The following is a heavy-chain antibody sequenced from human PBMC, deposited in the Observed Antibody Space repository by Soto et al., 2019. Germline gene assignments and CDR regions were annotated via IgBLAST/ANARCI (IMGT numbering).Heavy chain of an antibody. CDR1: GLSVSSNY. CDR2: IDSGGIT. D-gene: IGHD3-16*01. Sequence: EVQLVESGGGLIQPGGSLRLSCAASGLSVSSNYMTWVRQAPGKGLEWVSLIDSGGITYYADSVRGGFTISRDNSGNTVYLQMNRLRAEDTALYYCARGGALFYYYGLDVWGRGTTVTVSS. V-gene: IGHV3-53*01. CDR3: ARGGALFYYYGLDV. J-gene: IGHJ6*02.